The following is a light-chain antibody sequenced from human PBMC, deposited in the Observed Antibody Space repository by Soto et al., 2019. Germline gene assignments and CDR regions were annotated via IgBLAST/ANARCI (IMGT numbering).Light chain of an antibody. Sequence: DIQMTQSPSSLSASVGDRVTITCRASQSISSYLNWYQQKPGKAPKLLIYAASSLQSGVPSRFSGSGSATDFTLTISSLQPEDFATYSCQQSYSTPWTFGQGTKVDIK. CDR3: QQSYSTPWT. V-gene: IGKV1-39*01. CDR2: AAS. CDR1: QSISSY. J-gene: IGKJ1*01.